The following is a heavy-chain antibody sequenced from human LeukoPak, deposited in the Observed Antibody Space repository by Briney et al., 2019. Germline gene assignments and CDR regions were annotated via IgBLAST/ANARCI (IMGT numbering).Heavy chain of an antibody. CDR3: AKVSEFYGSGSFSAAEYFQH. V-gene: IGHV3-30*02. D-gene: IGHD3-10*01. Sequence: PGGSLRLSCAASGFTFSSYGMHWVRQAPGKGLEWVAFIRYDGSNKYYADSVKGRFTISRDNSKNTLYLQMNSLRAEDTAVYYCAKVSEFYGSGSFSAAEYFQHWGQGTLVTVSS. CDR2: IRYDGSNK. CDR1: GFTFSSYG. J-gene: IGHJ1*01.